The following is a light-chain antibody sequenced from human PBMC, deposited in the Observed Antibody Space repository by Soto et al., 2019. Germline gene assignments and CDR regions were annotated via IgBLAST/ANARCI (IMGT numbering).Light chain of an antibody. CDR1: QRIVNF. Sequence: DIQMTQSPSSLSASIGDRVTITCRASQRIVNFVNWYQQKSGQAPKVLIYAASTLQTGVPSRFSGNGSGTEFTLTVRNLQPEDFATYYCQQTYGAPLSCGGGTAVDI. CDR2: AAS. V-gene: IGKV1-39*01. CDR3: QQTYGAPLS. J-gene: IGKJ4*01.